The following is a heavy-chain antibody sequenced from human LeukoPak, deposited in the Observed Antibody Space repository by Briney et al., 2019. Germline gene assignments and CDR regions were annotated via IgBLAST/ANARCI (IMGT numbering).Heavy chain of an antibody. CDR2: IYYSGGT. Sequence: SETLSLTCTVSGGSISSYYWSWIRQPPRKGLEWIGYIYYSGGTNYNPSLKSRVTISVDTSKNQFSLKLSSVTAADTAVYYCARHMGLGYSYGYPYFDYWGQGTLVTVSS. J-gene: IGHJ4*02. D-gene: IGHD5-18*01. V-gene: IGHV4-59*08. CDR3: ARHMGLGYSYGYPYFDY. CDR1: GGSISSYY.